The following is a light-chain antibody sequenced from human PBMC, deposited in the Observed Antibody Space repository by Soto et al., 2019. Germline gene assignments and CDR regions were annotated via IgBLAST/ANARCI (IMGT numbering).Light chain of an antibody. CDR1: QSLQHSNGYNY. V-gene: IGKV2-28*01. CDR3: MQALQTPWT. CDR2: LGS. J-gene: IGKJ1*01. Sequence: DIVMTQSPLSLPVTPGEPASISCRSSQSLQHSNGYNYLDWYLQKPGQSPQLLIYLGSDRASGVPDRFSGSGSGTDFTLKISRVEAADVGVYYCMQALQTPWTFGQGTKVEIK.